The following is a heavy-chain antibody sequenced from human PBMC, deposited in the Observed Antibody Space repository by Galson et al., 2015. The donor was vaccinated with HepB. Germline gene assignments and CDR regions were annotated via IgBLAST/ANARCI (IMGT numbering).Heavy chain of an antibody. Sequence: SVKVSCKASGYTFSSYAINWVRQAPGQGLEWMGWIRAGNGNTKYSQKFQGRVTITRDTSASTAYMELSSLRSEDTAVYYCARELYDFGSGYSLDYWGQGSLVTVSS. CDR1: GYTFSSYA. J-gene: IGHJ4*02. CDR3: ARELYDFGSGYSLDY. V-gene: IGHV1-3*01. D-gene: IGHD3/OR15-3a*01. CDR2: IRAGNGNT.